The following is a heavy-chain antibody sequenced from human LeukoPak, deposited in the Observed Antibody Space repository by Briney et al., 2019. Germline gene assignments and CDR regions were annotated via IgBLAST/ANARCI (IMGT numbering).Heavy chain of an antibody. CDR2: IYYNGGT. Sequence: SETLSLTCTVSGGSISSYYWSWIRQPPGKGLEWIGYIYYNGGTNYNPSLESRVTISVDTSKNQFSLKLSSVTAADTPVYYCATNSGSYLDLWGRGTLVTVSS. CDR3: ATNSGSYLDL. J-gene: IGHJ2*01. V-gene: IGHV4-59*01. CDR1: GGSISSYY. D-gene: IGHD1-26*01.